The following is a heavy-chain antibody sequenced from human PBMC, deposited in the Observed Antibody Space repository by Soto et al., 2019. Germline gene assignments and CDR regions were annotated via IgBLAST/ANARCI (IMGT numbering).Heavy chain of an antibody. Sequence: PGGSLRLSCAASGFTFSSYGMHWVRQAPGKGLEWVAVIWYDGSNKYYADSVKGRFTISRDNSKNTLYLQMNSLRAEDTAVYYCARDLYYYDSSGYGYYFDYWGQGTLVTVSS. CDR3: ARDLYYYDSSGYGYYFDY. CDR1: GFTFSSYG. CDR2: IWYDGSNK. D-gene: IGHD3-22*01. J-gene: IGHJ4*02. V-gene: IGHV3-33*01.